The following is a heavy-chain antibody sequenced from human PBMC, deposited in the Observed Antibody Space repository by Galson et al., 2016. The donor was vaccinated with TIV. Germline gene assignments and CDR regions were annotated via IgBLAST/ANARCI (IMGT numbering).Heavy chain of an antibody. CDR3: AKPGKSGDYSWDAFDI. CDR1: GFTFSGYV. CDR2: VSLSGGAT. J-gene: IGHJ3*02. Sequence: SCAASGFTFSGYVMSWVRQAPGKGLEWVSTVSLSGGATYYADSVKGRFTISRDNARYTLYLQMNSLRAEDTAIYYCAKPGKSGDYSWDAFDIWGQGTLVIVSS. V-gene: IGHV3-23*01. D-gene: IGHD1-26*01.